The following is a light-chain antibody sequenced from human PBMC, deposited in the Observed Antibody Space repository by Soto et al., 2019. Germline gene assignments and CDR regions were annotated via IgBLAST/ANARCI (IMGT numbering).Light chain of an antibody. J-gene: IGKJ2*01. CDR2: LGS. V-gene: IGKV2-28*01. Sequence: DIVMTQSPLSLPVTPGEPASISCRSSQSLLHSNGYNYLDWYLQKPGQSPQLLIYLGSNRASGVPDRFSGSGSGTDFTLKISRVEAEDVGVYYCRQALQTPPLTAQSHKYTFGQGTKLEIK. CDR3: RQALQTPPLTAQSHKYT. CDR1: QSLLHSNGYNY.